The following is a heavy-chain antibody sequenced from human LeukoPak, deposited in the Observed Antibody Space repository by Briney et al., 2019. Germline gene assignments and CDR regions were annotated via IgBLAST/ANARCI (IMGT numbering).Heavy chain of an antibody. CDR2: ITSRSSYI. CDR3: ARVLLRATTINYYYYYLDL. V-gene: IGHV3-21*01. D-gene: IGHD1-26*01. Sequence: GGSLRLSCAASGFSFSSYSMNWVRQAPGKGLEWVSSITSRSSYINYADSATGRFTISRDNAKNSVYLQMNSLRAEDTAVYYCARVLLRATTINYYYYYLDLWGKGTTVTVSS. J-gene: IGHJ6*03. CDR1: GFSFSSYS.